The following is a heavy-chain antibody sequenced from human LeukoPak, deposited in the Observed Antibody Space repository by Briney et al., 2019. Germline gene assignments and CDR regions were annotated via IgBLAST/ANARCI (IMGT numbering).Heavy chain of an antibody. D-gene: IGHD2-2*01. CDR3: ARGTRTFDP. V-gene: IGHV4-34*01. CDR1: GGSFSGYD. J-gene: IGHJ5*02. CDR2: INHSGST. Sequence: SETLSLTCAVYGGSFSGYDWSWIRQPPGKGLEWIGEINHSGSTNYNPSLKSRVTISVDTSKKQFSLKVSPVTAADTAVYYCARGTRTFDPWGQGTLVTVSS.